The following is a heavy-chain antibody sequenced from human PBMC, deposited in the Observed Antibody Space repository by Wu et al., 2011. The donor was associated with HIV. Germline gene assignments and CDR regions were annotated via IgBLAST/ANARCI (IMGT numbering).Heavy chain of an antibody. CDR1: GGTFSSYA. D-gene: IGHD2-15*01. Sequence: QVQLVQSGAEVKKPGSSVKVSCKASGGTFSSYAISWVRQAPGQGLEWMGRIIPIFGTANYAQKFQGRVTITADKSTSTAYMELSSLRSEDTAVYYCALGYCSGGSCLSTIWHYYYMDVWGQRDHGHRLL. V-gene: IGHV1-69*06. CDR2: IIPIFGTA. CDR3: ALGYCSGGSCLSTIWHYYYMDV. J-gene: IGHJ6*03.